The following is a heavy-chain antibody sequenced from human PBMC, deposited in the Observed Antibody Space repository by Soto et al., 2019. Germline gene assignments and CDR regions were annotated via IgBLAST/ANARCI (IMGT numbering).Heavy chain of an antibody. V-gene: IGHV3-11*06. Sequence: PGGSLRLSCAASGFTFSDYYMSWIRQAPGKGLEWLSYISSSSSSTIYADSVKGRFTISRDNAKNSLYLQMNSLRAEDTAVYYCVRSPRYSGSYFLDYWGQGTLVTVSS. J-gene: IGHJ4*02. CDR1: GFTFSDYY. CDR3: VRSPRYSGSYFLDY. D-gene: IGHD1-26*01. CDR2: ISSSSSST.